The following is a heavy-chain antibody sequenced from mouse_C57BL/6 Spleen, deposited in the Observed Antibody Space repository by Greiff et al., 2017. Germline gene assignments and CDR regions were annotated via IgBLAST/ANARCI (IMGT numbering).Heavy chain of an antibody. Sequence: EVQVVESEGGLVQPGSSMKLSCTASGFTFSDYYMAWVRQVPEKGLEWVANINYDGSSTYYLDSLKSRFIISRDNAKNILYLQMSSLKSEDTATYYCARMAYAMDYWGQGTSVTVSS. CDR2: INYDGSST. V-gene: IGHV5-16*01. CDR1: GFTFSDYY. J-gene: IGHJ4*01. CDR3: ARMAYAMDY.